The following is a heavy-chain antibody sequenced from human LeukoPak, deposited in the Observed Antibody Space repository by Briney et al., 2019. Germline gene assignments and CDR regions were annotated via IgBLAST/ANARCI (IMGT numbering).Heavy chain of an antibody. CDR2: ISSSSTII. D-gene: IGHD6-13*01. J-gene: IGHJ4*02. CDR1: GFSFSTGS. Sequence: GGSLRLSCVGSGFSFSTGSMKWVRQAPGKGLEWVSYISSSSTIIYYADSVKGRFTISRDNAKTSLYLQMNSLRAEDTAVYYCARDGAAAGTDDYWGQGTLVTVS. CDR3: ARDGAAAGTDDY. V-gene: IGHV3-48*01.